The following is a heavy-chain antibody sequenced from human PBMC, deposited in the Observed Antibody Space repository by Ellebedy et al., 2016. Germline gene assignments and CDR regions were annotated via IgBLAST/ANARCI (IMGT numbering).Heavy chain of an antibody. Sequence: ASVKVSCKASGYTFTSYAISWVRQAPGQGLEWMGWLNNDNGNTNYAQKIQARVTFTTDTSTSTAYMELRSLRSEDTAVYYCAREGCSSDVCNRGYYYGMDVWGQGTTVTVSS. CDR1: GYTFTSYA. CDR3: AREGCSSDVCNRGYYYGMDV. CDR2: LNNDNGNT. V-gene: IGHV1-18*01. D-gene: IGHD2-8*01. J-gene: IGHJ6*02.